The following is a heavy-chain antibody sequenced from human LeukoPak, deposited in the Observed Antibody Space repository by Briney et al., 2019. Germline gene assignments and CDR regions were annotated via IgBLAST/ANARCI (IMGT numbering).Heavy chain of an antibody. J-gene: IGHJ5*02. Sequence: KPSETLSLTCAVYGGSFSGYYWSWIRQPPGKGLEWIGEINHSGSTNYNPSLKSRVTISVDTSKNQFSLKLSSVTAADTAVYYCARGLLLWLGELRGWFDPWGQGTLVTVSS. CDR2: INHSGST. D-gene: IGHD3-10*01. CDR1: GGSFSGYY. CDR3: ARGLLLWLGELRGWFDP. V-gene: IGHV4-34*01.